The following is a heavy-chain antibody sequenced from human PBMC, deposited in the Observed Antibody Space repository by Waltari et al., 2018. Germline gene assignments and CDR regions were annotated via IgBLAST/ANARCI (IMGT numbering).Heavy chain of an antibody. J-gene: IGHJ5*02. D-gene: IGHD1-26*01. V-gene: IGHV1-24*01. CDR3: ATGVRWERSSNWFDP. Sequence: QVQLVQSQAEVKKPGASVKVSCKVSGYTRTELSMHWVRQAPGKGLEWMGGFDPEDGETIYAQKFQGRVTMTEDTSTDTAYMELSSLRSEDTAVYYCATGVRWERSSNWFDPWGQGTLVTVSS. CDR1: GYTRTELS. CDR2: FDPEDGET.